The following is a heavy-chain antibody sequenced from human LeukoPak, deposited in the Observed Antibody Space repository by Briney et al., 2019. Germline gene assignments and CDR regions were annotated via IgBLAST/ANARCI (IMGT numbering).Heavy chain of an antibody. V-gene: IGHV3-15*01. CDR1: GFTFSNAW. Sequence: GGSLRLSCAASGFTFSNAWMSWVRQAPGKGLEWVGRIKSKTDGGTTDYAAPVKGRFTISRDDSKNTLYLQMNSLKTEDTAVYYCTTEPAEGPNEKWELLVDIWGQGTMVTASS. J-gene: IGHJ3*02. CDR3: TTEPAEGPNEKWELLVDI. D-gene: IGHD1-26*01. CDR2: IKSKTDGGTT.